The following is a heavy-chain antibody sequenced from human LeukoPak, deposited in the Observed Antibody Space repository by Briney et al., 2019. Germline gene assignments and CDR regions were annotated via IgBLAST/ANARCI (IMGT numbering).Heavy chain of an antibody. V-gene: IGHV3-30*18. D-gene: IGHD6-13*01. CDR1: GFTFNTYA. CDR3: AKCGPYSSKWYFNLIAY. Sequence: PGRSLRLSCAASGFTFNTYAMHWVRQAPGKGLEWVALIWYDGSNRDYADSVKGRFTVSRDNSKNTVYLQMNSLSPEDTAVYYCAKCGPYSSKWYFNLIAYWGHGTLVTVSS. CDR2: IWYDGSNR. J-gene: IGHJ4*01.